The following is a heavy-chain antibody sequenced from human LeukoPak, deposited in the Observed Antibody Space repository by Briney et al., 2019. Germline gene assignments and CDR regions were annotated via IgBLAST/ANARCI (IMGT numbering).Heavy chain of an antibody. D-gene: IGHD2-2*02. Sequence: GESLKISCKGSGYSFTSYWIGWVRQMPGKGPEWMGIIYPGDSDTRYSPSFQGQVTISADKSISTAYLQWSSLKASDTAMYYCARALGYCSSTSCYTRYFQHWGQGTLVTVSS. CDR2: IYPGDSDT. J-gene: IGHJ1*01. V-gene: IGHV5-51*01. CDR1: GYSFTSYW. CDR3: ARALGYCSSTSCYTRYFQH.